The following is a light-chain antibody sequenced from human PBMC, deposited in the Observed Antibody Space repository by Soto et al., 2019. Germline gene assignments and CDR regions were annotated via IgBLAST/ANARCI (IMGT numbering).Light chain of an antibody. CDR3: TQSYSTPPPT. V-gene: IGKV1-39*01. CDR2: AAS. Sequence: DIQMTQSPSSLSASVGDRVTITCRASQSISSYLNWYQQKPVKAPKLLIYAASSLQSGVPSRFSGSGSGTDFTLTISSLQPEDFATNYCTQSYSTPPPTFGQGNKLEIK. CDR1: QSISSY. J-gene: IGKJ1*01.